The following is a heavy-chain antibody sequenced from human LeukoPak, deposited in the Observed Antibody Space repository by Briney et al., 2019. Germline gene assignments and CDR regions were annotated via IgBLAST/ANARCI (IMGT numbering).Heavy chain of an antibody. J-gene: IGHJ4*02. D-gene: IGHD5-24*01. CDR3: ARPSPPGDGYNPPDH. V-gene: IGHV3-30*04. CDR2: ISHDGRTK. CDR1: GFNFDNFA. Sequence: GGSLTLSCVVSGFNFDNFAMHWVRQPLGKGLEWVAVISHDGRTKYYADSMKGRITISRDNSKNTLFLQMNNLRSGDTAVYFCARPSPPGDGYNPPDHWGQGTLVTVSS.